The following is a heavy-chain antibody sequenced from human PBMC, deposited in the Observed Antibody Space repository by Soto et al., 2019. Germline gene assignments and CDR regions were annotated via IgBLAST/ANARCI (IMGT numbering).Heavy chain of an antibody. CDR1: GASVTSNNYN. V-gene: IGHV4-39*01. CDR3: ARGTHEFGPKDFDC. CDR2: IYGSGST. D-gene: IGHD3-10*01. J-gene: IGHJ4*02. Sequence: SETLSLTCTVSGASVTSNNYNWGWIRQPPGKGLEWIGVIYGSGSTYYNPSLTSRVTISVDTSKNQFSLKVNSVIAADTAVYYCARGTHEFGPKDFDCWGPGTLVTVSS.